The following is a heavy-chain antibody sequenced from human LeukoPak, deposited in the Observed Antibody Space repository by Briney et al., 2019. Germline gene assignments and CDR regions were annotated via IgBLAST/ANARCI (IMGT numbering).Heavy chain of an antibody. J-gene: IGHJ6*03. CDR3: ARHRANTAMVRGGYYYYYMDV. CDR2: IKQDGSEK. Sequence: GGSLRLSCAASGFTFSSYWMSWVRQAPGKGLEWVANIKQDGSEKYYVDSVKGRFTISRDNAKNSLYLQMNSLRAEDTAVYYCARHRANTAMVRGGYYYYYMDVWGKGTTVTISS. CDR1: GFTFSSYW. V-gene: IGHV3-7*01. D-gene: IGHD5-18*01.